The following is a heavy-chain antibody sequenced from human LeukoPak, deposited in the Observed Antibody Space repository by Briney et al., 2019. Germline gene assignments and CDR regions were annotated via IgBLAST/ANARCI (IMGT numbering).Heavy chain of an antibody. CDR2: IYHSGST. CDR3: ARGAVTMVRDYWFDP. V-gene: IGHV4-38-2*02. D-gene: IGHD3-10*01. Sequence: TSETLSLTCTVSGYSISSGYYWGWIRQPPGKGLEWIGSIYHSGSTYYNPSLKSRVTISVDTSKNQFSLKLSSVTAADTAVYYCARGAVTMVRDYWFDPWGQGTLVTVSS. J-gene: IGHJ5*02. CDR1: GYSISSGYY.